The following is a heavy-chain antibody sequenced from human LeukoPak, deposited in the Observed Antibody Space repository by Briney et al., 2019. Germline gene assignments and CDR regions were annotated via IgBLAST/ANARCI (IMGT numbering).Heavy chain of an antibody. J-gene: IGHJ3*01. Sequence: ASVKVSCKASGYTLTDNHLYWVRQAPGQGLEWMGWIDPNSGDTNFAQNFQGRLTMTTDTSISTAYMELSRLTSDYTTVYYCARELGINAFDVWGQGTLVTVFS. CDR1: GYTLTDNH. D-gene: IGHD7-27*01. CDR3: ARELGINAFDV. CDR2: IDPNSGDT. V-gene: IGHV1-2*02.